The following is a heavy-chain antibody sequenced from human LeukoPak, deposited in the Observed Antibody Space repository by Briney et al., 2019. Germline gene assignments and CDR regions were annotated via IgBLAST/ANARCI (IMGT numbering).Heavy chain of an antibody. CDR2: IYYSGST. CDR1: GGSISSSSYY. Sequence: SETLSLTCTVSGGSISSSSYYWGWVRQHPGKGLEWIASIYYSGSTYYNSSLKSRVTISVDTSKNQFSLKLSSVTAADTAVYYCARAYSSSWYYNWFDPWGQGTLVTVSS. J-gene: IGHJ5*02. CDR3: ARAYSSSWYYNWFDP. D-gene: IGHD6-13*01. V-gene: IGHV4-39*07.